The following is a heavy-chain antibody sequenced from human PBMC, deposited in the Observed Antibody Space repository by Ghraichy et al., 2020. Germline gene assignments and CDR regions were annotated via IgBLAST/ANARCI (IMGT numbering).Heavy chain of an antibody. Sequence: ASVKVSCKASGYIFTSYVIHWVRQAPGQRLEWMGWINAGNGNTKYSQNFQGRVTITRDTSASTVYMELSSLRSEDTAIDYCARDLEANLPYWNFDLWGRGTLVTVSS. J-gene: IGHJ2*01. CDR3: ARDLEANLPYWNFDL. CDR2: INAGNGNT. V-gene: IGHV1-3*01. CDR1: GYIFTSYV. D-gene: IGHD1-26*01.